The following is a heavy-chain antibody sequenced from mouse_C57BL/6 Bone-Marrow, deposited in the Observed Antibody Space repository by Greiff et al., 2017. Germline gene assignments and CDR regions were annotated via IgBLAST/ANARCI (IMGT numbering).Heavy chain of an antibody. CDR1: GYTFTSYW. CDR2: IHPNSGST. V-gene: IGHV1-64*01. CDR3: ARSNGTDFDY. J-gene: IGHJ2*01. Sequence: VKLQQPGAELVKPGASVKLSCKASGYTFTSYWMHWVKQRPGQGLEWIGMIHPNSGSTNYNEKFKSKATLTVDKSSSTAYMQLSSLTSEDSAVYYCARSNGTDFDYWGQGTTLTVSS. D-gene: IGHD4-1*01.